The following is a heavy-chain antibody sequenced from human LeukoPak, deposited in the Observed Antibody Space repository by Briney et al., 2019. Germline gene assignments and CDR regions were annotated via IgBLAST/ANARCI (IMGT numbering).Heavy chain of an antibody. CDR3: ARSSYPYYFDY. D-gene: IGHD6-19*01. Sequence: GGSLRPSCGASGFSFSSYWMHWVRQAPGKGLMWVSRVNNDGSSTTYADSVEGRFTIPRDNARNTLYLQMNSLRAEDTAVYYCARSSYPYYFDYWGQGTLVTVSS. J-gene: IGHJ4*02. V-gene: IGHV3-74*01. CDR1: GFSFSSYW. CDR2: VNNDGSST.